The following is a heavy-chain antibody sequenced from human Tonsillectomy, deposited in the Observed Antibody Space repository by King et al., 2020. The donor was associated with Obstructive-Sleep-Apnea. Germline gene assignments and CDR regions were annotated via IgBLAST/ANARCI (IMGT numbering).Heavy chain of an antibody. CDR3: AKSIPAAMIIYFQH. V-gene: IGHV3-23*04. J-gene: IGHJ1*01. CDR1: GFTFSSYF. Sequence: VQLVEAGGGLLQPGGSLRLSCAASGFTFSSYFMSWVRRAPGKGLEWVAASSGSGGSTYYAASVKGRFTISIDNSKNTLYLQMNSLRAEDTAVYYCAKSIPAAMIIYFQHWGQGTLVTVSS. D-gene: IGHD2-2*01. CDR2: SSGSGGST.